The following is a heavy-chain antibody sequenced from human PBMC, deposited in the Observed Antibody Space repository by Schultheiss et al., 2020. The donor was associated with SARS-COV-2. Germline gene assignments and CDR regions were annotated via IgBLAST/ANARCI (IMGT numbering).Heavy chain of an antibody. CDR1: GYTFTSCD. Sequence: GESLKISCKASGYTFTSCDINWVRQATGQGLEWMGWMHPNSGNTSYAQKFQGRITMTTDTSARTAYMELRSLRSDDTAVYYCARVCSSTSCHDYWGQGTLVTVSS. D-gene: IGHD2-2*01. CDR2: MHPNSGNT. CDR3: ARVCSSTSCHDY. J-gene: IGHJ4*02. V-gene: IGHV1-8*01.